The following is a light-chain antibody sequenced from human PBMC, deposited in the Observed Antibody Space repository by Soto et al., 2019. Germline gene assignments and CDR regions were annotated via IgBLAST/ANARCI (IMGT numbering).Light chain of an antibody. CDR1: QDISTF. CDR2: DAS. J-gene: IGKJ4*01. V-gene: IGKV1-33*01. CDR3: HHYHIVPLT. Sequence: DIQVTQSPSSLSASVGDRVTITCQASQDISTFLNWYQQKPGKAPKLLIYDASNLEAGVPSRFSGGDSWTHFPFTLSSLQPEDVATYYCHHYHIVPLTFGGGTKVE.